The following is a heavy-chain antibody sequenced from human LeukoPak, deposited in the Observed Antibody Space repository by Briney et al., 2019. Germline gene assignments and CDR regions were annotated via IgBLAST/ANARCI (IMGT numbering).Heavy chain of an antibody. CDR2: ISGSGGST. D-gene: IGHD1-1*01. Sequence: GGSLRLSCAASGFTFSIYAMSWVRQAPGKGREWVSAISGSGGSTYYADSVKGRFTISGDNSKNTLYLQMNSLRAEDTAVYYCAKSVQLERRPYYFDYWGQGTLVTVSS. J-gene: IGHJ4*02. CDR1: GFTFSIYA. V-gene: IGHV3-23*01. CDR3: AKSVQLERRPYYFDY.